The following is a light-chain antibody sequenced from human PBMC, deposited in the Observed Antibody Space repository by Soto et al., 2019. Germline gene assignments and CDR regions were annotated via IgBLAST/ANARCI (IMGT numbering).Light chain of an antibody. CDR3: QQYNTFSWT. Sequence: DIQMTRSPSTLSASVGDRVTITCRASQSISNWLAWYQQKPGKAPKLLIYDASSLESGVPSRFSGSGSGTEFTLTISSLQPDDFSTYYCQQYNTFSWTFGQGTKVDIK. CDR1: QSISNW. J-gene: IGKJ1*01. CDR2: DAS. V-gene: IGKV1-5*01.